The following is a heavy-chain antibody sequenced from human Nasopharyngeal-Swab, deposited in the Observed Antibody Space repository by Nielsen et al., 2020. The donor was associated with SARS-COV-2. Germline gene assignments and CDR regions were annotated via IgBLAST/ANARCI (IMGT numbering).Heavy chain of an antibody. CDR3: AKEGSIIVGTFFDS. CDR1: GFAFGNYA. CDR2: ISGSGGNT. J-gene: IGHJ4*02. V-gene: IGHV3-23*01. Sequence: GESLKISCTVSGFAFGNYAMSWVRQAPGKGLEWVSGISGSGGNTFVADSVKGRFTLSRNNSKNTLYLQMSSLRVADTATYYCAKEGSIIVGTFFDSWGQGALVTVSS. D-gene: IGHD1-26*01.